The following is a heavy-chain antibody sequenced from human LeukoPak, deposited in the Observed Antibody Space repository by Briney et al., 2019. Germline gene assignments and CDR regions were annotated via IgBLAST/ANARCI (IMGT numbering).Heavy chain of an antibody. Sequence: SETLSLTCAVYGGSFSGYYWGWIRQPPGKGLEWIGSIYHSGTTNYNPSLKSRVTMPVDTSKSQFSLKLSSVTAADTAVYYCATSLASSWFYFDHWGQGTLVTVSS. D-gene: IGHD6-13*01. CDR1: GGSFSGYY. CDR3: ATSLASSWFYFDH. J-gene: IGHJ4*02. V-gene: IGHV4-34*01. CDR2: IYHSGTT.